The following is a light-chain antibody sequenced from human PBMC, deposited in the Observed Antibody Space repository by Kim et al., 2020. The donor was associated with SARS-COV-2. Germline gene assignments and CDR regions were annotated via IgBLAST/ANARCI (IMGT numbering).Light chain of an antibody. Sequence: VKLTWSLRSGPRRDAIAWHQKQPENGTRFLMKLNRDGSHRKGEGMPDRFSGSSHGAERYLSIASLQSEDEADYYCQTWGTGVWVFCGGTQLTVL. CDR2: LNRDGSH. CDR1: SGPRRDA. CDR3: QTWGTGVWV. J-gene: IGLJ3*02. V-gene: IGLV4-69*01.